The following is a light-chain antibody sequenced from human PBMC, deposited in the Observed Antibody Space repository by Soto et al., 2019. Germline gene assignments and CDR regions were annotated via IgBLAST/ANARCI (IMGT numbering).Light chain of an antibody. CDR3: CSYAGSYTFLV. J-gene: IGLJ2*01. CDR1: SSDVGGYNY. Sequence: QSALTQPRSVSWSPGQSVTISCTGTSSDVGGYNYVSWYQQHPGKAPKLMIYDVSKRPSGVPDRFSGSKSGNTASLTISGLQAEDEADYYCCSYAGSYTFLVFGGGTKLTVL. V-gene: IGLV2-11*01. CDR2: DVS.